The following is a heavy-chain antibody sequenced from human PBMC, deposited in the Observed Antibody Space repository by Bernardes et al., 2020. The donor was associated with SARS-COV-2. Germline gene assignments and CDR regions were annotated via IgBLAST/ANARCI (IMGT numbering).Heavy chain of an antibody. J-gene: IGHJ6*02. V-gene: IGHV4-39*01. CDR2: IYYSGST. CDR3: ARRSALQWELPQGYGMDV. CDR1: GGSISSSSYY. D-gene: IGHD1-26*01. Sequence: SETLSLTCTVSGGSISSSSYYWVRNRQPPGKGLEGIGSIYYSGSTYYNPSLKSRVTIPVDPYKNQFSLMLSSVPAADTAVYYCARRSALQWELPQGYGMDVWGPGTTVTVSS.